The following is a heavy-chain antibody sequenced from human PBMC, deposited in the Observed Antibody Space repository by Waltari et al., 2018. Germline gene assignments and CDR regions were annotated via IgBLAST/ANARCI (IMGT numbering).Heavy chain of an antibody. CDR1: GYTFTGYA. CDR2: INPKNGDT. D-gene: IGHD3-22*01. Sequence: LVQSRAEVKKPRASVKVSCKSSGYTFTGYAILWVRQAPGQGLEWMGRINPKNGDTHYAQNFQGRVALTTDTSTNTAFMELQRLRSDDTAVYYCLRDSSGSHFDYWGQGTLVTVSS. J-gene: IGHJ4*02. V-gene: IGHV1-2*06. CDR3: LRDSSGSHFDY.